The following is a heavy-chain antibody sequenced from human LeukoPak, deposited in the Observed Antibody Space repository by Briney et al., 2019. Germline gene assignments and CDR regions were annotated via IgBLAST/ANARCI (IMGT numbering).Heavy chain of an antibody. D-gene: IGHD6-13*01. J-gene: IGHJ4*02. V-gene: IGHV4-59*11. CDR2: IYYTGNT. CDR3: ARVGSSWYNHFDH. CDR1: GDSMTTHY. Sequence: KPSETLSLTCSVSGDSMTTHYWSWIRQPPGKGLEWIGYIYYTGNTKYNPSLQSRVTISMDTSKNQFSLKLSSVTAADTAVYYCARVGSSWYNHFDHWGQGTLVTVSS.